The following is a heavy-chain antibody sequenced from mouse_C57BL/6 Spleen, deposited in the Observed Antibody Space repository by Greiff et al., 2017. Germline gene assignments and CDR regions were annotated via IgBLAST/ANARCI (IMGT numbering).Heavy chain of an antibody. D-gene: IGHD4-1*02. Sequence: QVQLKQSGAELVRPGTSVKMSCKASGYTFTNYWIGWAKQRPGHGLEWIGDIYPGGGYTNYNEKFKGKATLTADKSSSTAYMQFSSLTSEDSAIYYCAREGNWSWFAYWGQGTLVTVSA. CDR2: IYPGGGYT. CDR3: AREGNWSWFAY. V-gene: IGHV1-63*01. CDR1: GYTFTNYW. J-gene: IGHJ3*01.